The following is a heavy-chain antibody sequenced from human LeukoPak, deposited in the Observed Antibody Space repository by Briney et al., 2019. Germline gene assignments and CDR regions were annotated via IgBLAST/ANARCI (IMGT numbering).Heavy chain of an antibody. Sequence: PGGSLRLSCAASGFTFSSYGMHLVRQAPGKGLEWVAFIRYDGSNKYYADSVKGRFTISRDNSKNTLYLQMNSLRAEDTAVYYCAKRSGKMATGNFDYWGQGTLVTVSS. CDR3: AKRSGKMATGNFDY. D-gene: IGHD5-24*01. CDR2: IRYDGSNK. V-gene: IGHV3-30*02. J-gene: IGHJ4*02. CDR1: GFTFSSYG.